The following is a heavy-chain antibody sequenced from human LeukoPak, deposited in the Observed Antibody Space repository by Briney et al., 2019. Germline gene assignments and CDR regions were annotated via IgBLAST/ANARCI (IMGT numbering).Heavy chain of an antibody. CDR1: TGSFSAYY. J-gene: IGHJ6*02. CDR3: ARGSVFMDV. CDR2: INHSGST. Sequence: PSETLSLTCAVSTGSFSAYYWSWIRQPPGKGLEWIGEINHSGSTNYKPSLKSRVTISVDTSKKQFSLNLTSVIAADTAVYYCARGSVFMDVWGQGTTVTVSS. V-gene: IGHV4-34*01.